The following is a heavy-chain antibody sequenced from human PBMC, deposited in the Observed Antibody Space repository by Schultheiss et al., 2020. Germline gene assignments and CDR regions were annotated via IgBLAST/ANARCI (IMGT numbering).Heavy chain of an antibody. CDR2: ISYDGSNK. Sequence: GGSLRLSCAASGFIFSTYAMHWVRQAPGKGLEWVAVISYDGSNKYYADSVKGRFTISRDNSKNTLYLQMNSLRAEDTAVYYCARRKGANWGSSGGMDVWGQGTTVTGYS. D-gene: IGHD7-27*01. J-gene: IGHJ6*02. V-gene: IGHV3-30*04. CDR1: GFIFSTYA. CDR3: ARRKGANWGSSGGMDV.